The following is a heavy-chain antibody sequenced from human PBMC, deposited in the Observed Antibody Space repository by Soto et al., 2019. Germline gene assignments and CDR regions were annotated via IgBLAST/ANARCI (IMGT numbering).Heavy chain of an antibody. CDR2: FFIGGNT. Sequence: PSETLSLTCTVSGGSMSSSSTYYWGWMRQPPGKGLEWIASFFIGGNTYYNPSVKSRVTIPVDTSKNQFSLKLSSVTAADTAVYYCARQLIYWGQGTLVTVSS. V-gene: IGHV4-39*01. D-gene: IGHD6-13*01. J-gene: IGHJ4*02. CDR3: ARQLIY. CDR1: GGSMSSSSTYY.